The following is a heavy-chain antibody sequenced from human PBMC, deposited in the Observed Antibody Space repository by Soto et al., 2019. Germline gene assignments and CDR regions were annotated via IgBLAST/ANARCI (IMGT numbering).Heavy chain of an antibody. J-gene: IGHJ4*02. CDR1: GYTFISYG. CDR3: AREPTPRYTSGSNPRPFDF. D-gene: IGHD6-19*01. Sequence: GASVKVSCKPSGYTFISYGISWVRQAPGQGLEWVGWISAYTGDTQYAQKFQGRVTMTTDTSTNTAYLELRSLTSDDTAVFYCAREPTPRYTSGSNPRPFDFWGQGTLVTVSS. V-gene: IGHV1-18*01. CDR2: ISAYTGDT.